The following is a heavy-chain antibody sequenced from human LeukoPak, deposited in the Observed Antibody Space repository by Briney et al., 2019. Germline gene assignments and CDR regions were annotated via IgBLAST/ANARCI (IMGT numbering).Heavy chain of an antibody. J-gene: IGHJ4*02. Sequence: PSETLSLTCTVSGGSISSSSYYWGWIRQPPGKGLEWIGSIYYSGSTYYNPSLKSRVTISVDTSKNQFSLKLSSVTAADTAVYYCARGSGYSYGYPDYLDYWGQGTLVTVSS. CDR2: IYYSGST. CDR1: GGSISSSSYY. D-gene: IGHD5-18*01. CDR3: ARGSGYSYGYPDYLDY. V-gene: IGHV4-39*01.